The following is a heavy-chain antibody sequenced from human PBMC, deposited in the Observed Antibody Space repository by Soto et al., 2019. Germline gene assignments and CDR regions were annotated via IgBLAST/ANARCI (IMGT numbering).Heavy chain of an antibody. Sequence: QVQLQESGPGLVKPSQTLSLTCTVSGGSISSGGYYWSWIRQHPGKGLEWIGYIYYSGSTYYNPSLKSRVTISVDTSKNQFALKLSSVTAADTAVYYCASGDCGGDCYPYYYSGMDVWGQGTTVTVSS. J-gene: IGHJ6*02. CDR1: GGSISSGGYY. CDR3: ASGDCGGDCYPYYYSGMDV. V-gene: IGHV4-31*03. CDR2: IYYSGST. D-gene: IGHD2-21*02.